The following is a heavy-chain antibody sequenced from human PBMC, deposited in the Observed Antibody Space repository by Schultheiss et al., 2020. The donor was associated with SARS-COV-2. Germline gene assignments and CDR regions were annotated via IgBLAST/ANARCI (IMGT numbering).Heavy chain of an antibody. D-gene: IGHD2-2*01. Sequence: SQTLSLTCTVSGGSISSYYWSWIRQPPGKGLEWIGRIYTSGSTNYNPSLKSRVTMSVDTSKNQFSLKLSSVTAADTAVYYCARYCSSTSCPSGARDYWGQGSLVTVSS. V-gene: IGHV4-4*07. CDR2: IYTSGST. CDR3: ARYCSSTSCPSGARDY. J-gene: IGHJ4*02. CDR1: GGSISSYY.